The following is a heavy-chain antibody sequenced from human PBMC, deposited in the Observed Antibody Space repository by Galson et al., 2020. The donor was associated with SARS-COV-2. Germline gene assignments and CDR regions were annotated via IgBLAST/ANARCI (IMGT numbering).Heavy chain of an antibody. D-gene: IGHD3-10*01. CDR2: IYYSGST. CDR3: ARGVVLLWFGTLPEDWFDP. CDR1: GGSISSGGYY. J-gene: IGHJ5*02. Sequence: ASETLSLTCTVSGGSISSGGYYWSWIRQHPGKGLEWIGNIYYSGSTYYNPSLKSRVTIAVDTSKNQYSLKLSPVTAADTAVYYCARGVVLLWFGTLPEDWFDPWGQGTLVTVSS. V-gene: IGHV4-31*03.